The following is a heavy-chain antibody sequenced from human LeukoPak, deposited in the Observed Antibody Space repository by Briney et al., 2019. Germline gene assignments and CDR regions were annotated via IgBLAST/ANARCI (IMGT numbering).Heavy chain of an antibody. CDR1: GFTFRNYW. CDR2: IKQDGSEK. J-gene: IGHJ4*02. D-gene: IGHD3-3*01. CDR3: VREGYDFWSGYFRGLDF. V-gene: IGHV3-7*01. Sequence: GGSLRLSCAASGFTFRNYWMNWVRHTPGKGLEWVANIKQDGSEKYYVDSVKGRFTISRDNAKNSLYLQMDSLRAEDTAVYYCVREGYDFWSGYFRGLDFWGQGTLVTVSS.